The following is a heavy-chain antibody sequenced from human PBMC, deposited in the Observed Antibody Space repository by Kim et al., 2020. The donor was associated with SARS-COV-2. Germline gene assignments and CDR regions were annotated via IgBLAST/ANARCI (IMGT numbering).Heavy chain of an antibody. CDR2: IIPIFGTA. D-gene: IGHD2-15*01. CDR1: GGTFSSYA. V-gene: IGHV1-69*13. J-gene: IGHJ6*02. Sequence: SVKVSCKASGGTFSSYAISWVRQAPGQGLEWMGGIIPIFGTANYAQKFQGRVTITADESTSTAYMELSSLRSEDTAVYYCARGPKVAATRQLNQNYYYYGMDVWGQGTTVTVSS. CDR3: ARGPKVAATRQLNQNYYYYGMDV.